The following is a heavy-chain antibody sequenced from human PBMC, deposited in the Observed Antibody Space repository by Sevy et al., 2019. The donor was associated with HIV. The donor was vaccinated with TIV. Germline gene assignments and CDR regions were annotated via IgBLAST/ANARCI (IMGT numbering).Heavy chain of an antibody. CDR3: ARDIAYSSSSNYYYYYGMDV. CDR2: ISSSSSYI. D-gene: IGHD6-6*01. Sequence: GGSLRLSCAASGFTFSSYSMNWVRQAPGNGLEWVSSISSSSSYIYYADSVKGRFTISRDNAKNSLYLQMNSLRAEDTAVYYCARDIAYSSSSNYYYYYGMDVSGQWTPVTVSS. CDR1: GFTFSSYS. V-gene: IGHV3-21*01. J-gene: IGHJ6*02.